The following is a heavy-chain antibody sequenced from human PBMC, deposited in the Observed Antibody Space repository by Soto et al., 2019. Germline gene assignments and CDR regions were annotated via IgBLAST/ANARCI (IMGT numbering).Heavy chain of an antibody. D-gene: IGHD3-3*01. Sequence: PGGSLRLSCAASGFTFSSYAMHWVRQAPGKGLEWVAVISYDGSNKYYADSVKGRFTISRDNSKNTLYLQMNSLRAEDTAVYYCARDTGRYYDFWSGQYYYYGMDVWGQGTTVTSP. J-gene: IGHJ6*02. V-gene: IGHV3-30-3*01. CDR2: ISYDGSNK. CDR3: ARDTGRYYDFWSGQYYYYGMDV. CDR1: GFTFSSYA.